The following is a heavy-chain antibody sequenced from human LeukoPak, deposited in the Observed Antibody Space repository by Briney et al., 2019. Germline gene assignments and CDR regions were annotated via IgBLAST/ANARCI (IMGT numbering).Heavy chain of an antibody. CDR2: IHNYETTE. Sequence: GGSLRLSCAASGFTFGSFGMHWVRQTPGKGLEWVTFIHNYETTEYYADSVKGRFTISRDNSKNTVYLQMNSLRVEDAAVYYCAKDDPTGRYLWGQGTLVTVSS. CDR1: GFTFGSFG. D-gene: IGHD1-26*01. J-gene: IGHJ4*02. V-gene: IGHV3-30*02. CDR3: AKDDPTGRYL.